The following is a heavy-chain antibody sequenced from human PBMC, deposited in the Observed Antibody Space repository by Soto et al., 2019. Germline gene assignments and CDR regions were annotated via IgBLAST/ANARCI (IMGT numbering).Heavy chain of an antibody. Sequence: EVQLLESGGGLVQPGGSLRLSCAASEFTFSSYSMIWVRQAPGKGLEWVSGVNGGGDITYYAESVKGRFTISRDNSKNALYTQMNSRRGEDTAVFYCARSHFGVTRDVWGQGTTVTVSS. CDR1: EFTFSSYS. D-gene: IGHD3-3*01. V-gene: IGHV3-23*01. CDR2: VNGGGDIT. CDR3: ARSHFGVTRDV. J-gene: IGHJ6*02.